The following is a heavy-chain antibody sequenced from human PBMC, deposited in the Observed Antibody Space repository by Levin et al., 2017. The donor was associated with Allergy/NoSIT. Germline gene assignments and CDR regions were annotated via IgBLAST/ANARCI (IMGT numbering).Heavy chain of an antibody. D-gene: IGHD4-23*01. CDR3: GRDYAGRSGIDA. CDR1: GDSISSGGYY. CDR2: IYYSGST. V-gene: IGHV4-31*03. J-gene: IGHJ5*02. Sequence: SETLSLTCTVSGDSISSGGYYWSWLRQHPMKGLEWIGSIYYSGSTFYNPSLESRLSISVDTSKNQFSLKLPSVTAADTAVYYCGRDYAGRSGIDAWGQGTLVTVSS.